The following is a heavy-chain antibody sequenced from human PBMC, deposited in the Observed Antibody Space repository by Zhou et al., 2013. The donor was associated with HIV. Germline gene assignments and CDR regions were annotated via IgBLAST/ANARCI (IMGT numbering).Heavy chain of an antibody. D-gene: IGHD1-7*01. CDR2: INPSGGST. CDR3: ARVAFQYNWNYSPVAFDI. CDR1: GYTFTSYY. J-gene: IGHJ3*02. V-gene: IGHV1-46*01. Sequence: QVQLVQSGAEVKKPGASVKVSCKASGYTFTSYYMHWVRQAPGQGLEWMGIINPSGGSTSYAQKFQGRVTMTRDTSTSTVYMELSSLRSEDTAVYYCARVAFQYNWNYSPVAFDIWAKGQWSPSLQ.